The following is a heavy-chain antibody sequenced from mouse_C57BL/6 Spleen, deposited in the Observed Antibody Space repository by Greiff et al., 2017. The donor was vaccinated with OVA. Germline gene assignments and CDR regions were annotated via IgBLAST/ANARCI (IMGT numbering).Heavy chain of an antibody. Sequence: DVKLVESGGGLVKPGGSLKLSCAASGFTFSDYGMHWVRQAPEKGLEWVAYISSGSSTIYYADTVKGRFTISRDNAKNTLFLQMTSLRSEDTAMYYGARPPDSSGYVWFAYWGQGTLVTVSA. V-gene: IGHV5-17*01. J-gene: IGHJ3*01. CDR3: ARPPDSSGYVWFAY. CDR1: GFTFSDYG. CDR2: ISSGSSTI. D-gene: IGHD3-2*02.